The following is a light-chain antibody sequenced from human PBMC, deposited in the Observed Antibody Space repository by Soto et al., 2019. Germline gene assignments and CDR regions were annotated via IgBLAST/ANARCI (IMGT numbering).Light chain of an antibody. Sequence: DIQMIQSPSSVSASIGDRVTITCRASQSISTWLAWYQQKPGKAPKLLIYGASTLQSDVPSRFSGSGSGTDFTLTISSLLPEDFATYYCQQADSFPFTFGPGTKVHI. CDR1: QSISTW. CDR3: QQADSFPFT. CDR2: GAS. V-gene: IGKV1-12*02. J-gene: IGKJ3*01.